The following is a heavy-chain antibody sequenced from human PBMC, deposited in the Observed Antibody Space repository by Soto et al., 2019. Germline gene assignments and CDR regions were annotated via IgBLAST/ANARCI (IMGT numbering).Heavy chain of an antibody. CDR1: GYSFTSYW. Sequence: PGESLKISCKGSGYSFTSYWIGWVRQMPGKGLEWMGIIYPGDSDTRYSPSFQGQVTISADKSISTAYLQWSSLKASDTAMYYCARSGITMVRGVPSDPLYYFDYWGQGTLVTVSS. CDR2: IYPGDSDT. V-gene: IGHV5-51*01. CDR3: ARSGITMVRGVPSDPLYYFDY. D-gene: IGHD3-10*01. J-gene: IGHJ4*02.